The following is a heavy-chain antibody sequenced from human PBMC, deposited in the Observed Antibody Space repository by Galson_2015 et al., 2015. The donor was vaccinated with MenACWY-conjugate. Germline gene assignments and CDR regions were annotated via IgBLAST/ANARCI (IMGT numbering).Heavy chain of an antibody. Sequence: SVKVSCKASGYTSTTDSIHWVRQAPGQGLEWMGRINPSSGTTTYAQKFQGRVTMTRDTSYMELYSLRSEDTAVYYCAGRNSSGGREDFDYWGQGTLVTVSS. CDR3: AGRNSSGGREDFDY. V-gene: IGHV1-46*01. CDR2: INPSSGTT. J-gene: IGHJ4*02. CDR1: GYTSTTDS. D-gene: IGHD2-15*01.